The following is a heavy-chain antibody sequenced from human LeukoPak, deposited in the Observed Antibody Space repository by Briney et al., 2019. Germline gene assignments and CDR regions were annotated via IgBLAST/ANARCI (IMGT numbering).Heavy chain of an antibody. Sequence: GGSLRLSCAASGFTFSSYAMSWVRQAPGRGLEWVSAISGSGGSTYYADSVKGGFTISRDNSKNTLYLQMNSLRAEDTAVYYCAKDLGYCSGGSCYLIDYWGQGTLVTVSS. CDR1: GFTFSSYA. CDR2: ISGSGGST. D-gene: IGHD2-15*01. J-gene: IGHJ4*02. V-gene: IGHV3-23*01. CDR3: AKDLGYCSGGSCYLIDY.